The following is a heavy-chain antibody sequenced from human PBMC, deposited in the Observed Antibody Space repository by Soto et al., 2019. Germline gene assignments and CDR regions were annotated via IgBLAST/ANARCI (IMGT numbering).Heavy chain of an antibody. Sequence: GGSLRLSCAASGFTFSSYWMSWVRQAPGKGLEWVANIKQDGSEKYYVDSVKGRFTVSRDNAKNSLYLQMISLRAEDTAVYYCATTKRGSSGLLGFDFWGQGALVTVSS. CDR3: ATTKRGSSGLLGFDF. CDR1: GFTFSSYW. J-gene: IGHJ4*02. D-gene: IGHD3-22*01. V-gene: IGHV3-7*05. CDR2: IKQDGSEK.